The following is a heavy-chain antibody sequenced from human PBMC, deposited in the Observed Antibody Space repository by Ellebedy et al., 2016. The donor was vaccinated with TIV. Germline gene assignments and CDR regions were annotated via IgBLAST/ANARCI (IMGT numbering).Heavy chain of an antibody. CDR1: GFTFRSYW. Sequence: GESLKISCAASGFTFRSYWMGWVRQAPGKGLEWVANIYQDGSQKYYVDSVQGRFTISRDNADNSLFLQMNSLRAEDTAVYYCARRGSYGDYAVQINSWFDTWGRGTLVAVSS. CDR2: IYQDGSQK. V-gene: IGHV3-7*01. J-gene: IGHJ5*02. D-gene: IGHD4-17*01. CDR3: ARRGSYGDYAVQINSWFDT.